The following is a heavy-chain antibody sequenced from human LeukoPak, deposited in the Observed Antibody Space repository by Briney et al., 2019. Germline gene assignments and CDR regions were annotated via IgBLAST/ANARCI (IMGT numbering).Heavy chain of an antibody. CDR2: ISGSGGST. CDR1: GFTFSSYA. CDR3: AKSGGSCSGGSCYYYYYYMDV. Sequence: GGSLRLSCAASGFTFSSYASSWVRRAPGKGLEWVSTISGSGGSTYYADSVKGRFTISRDNSKNTLYLQMNSLRAEDTAVYYCAKSGGSCSGGSCYYYYYYMDVWGKGTTVTVTS. D-gene: IGHD2-15*01. J-gene: IGHJ6*03. V-gene: IGHV3-23*01.